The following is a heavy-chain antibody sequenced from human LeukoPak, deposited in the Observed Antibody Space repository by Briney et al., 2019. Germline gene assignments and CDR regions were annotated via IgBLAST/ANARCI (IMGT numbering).Heavy chain of an antibody. V-gene: IGHV3-30*18. D-gene: IGHD1-1*01. J-gene: IGHJ4*02. CDR3: AKTIPSDDGVIDY. CDR2: ISSDGTKK. CDR1: GFTFSSYG. Sequence: GRSLRLSCAASGFTFSSYGMHWVRQAPGKGLEWVAFISSDGTKKDYADSVKGRFTISRDNSKNTLFLQMNRLSAEDAAVYCCAKTIPSDDGVIDYWGQGTLVTVSS.